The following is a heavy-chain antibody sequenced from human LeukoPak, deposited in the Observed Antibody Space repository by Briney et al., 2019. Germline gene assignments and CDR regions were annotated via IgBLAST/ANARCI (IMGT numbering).Heavy chain of an antibody. V-gene: IGHV5-51*01. CDR3: ATTRGDSSGYYTQNYYFDY. CDR2: IYLGDSDT. J-gene: IGHJ4*02. Sequence: GESLKISCKGSGYSFTTYWIGWVRQMPGKGLEWMGFIYLGDSDTRYSPSFQGQVTISADKSISTAYLQWSSLKASDTAMYYCATTRGDSSGYYTQNYYFDYWGQGTLVTVSS. D-gene: IGHD3-22*01. CDR1: GYSFTTYW.